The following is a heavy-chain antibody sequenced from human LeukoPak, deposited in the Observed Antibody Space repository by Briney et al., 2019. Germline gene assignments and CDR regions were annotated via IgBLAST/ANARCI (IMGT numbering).Heavy chain of an antibody. CDR1: GFTFSSYA. V-gene: IGHV3-23*01. CDR3: AKDPHMVRGVIITSY. Sequence: GGSLRLSCAASGFTFSSYAMSWVRQAPGKGLEWVSAISGSGGSTYYADSVKGRFTISRDNSKNTLYLQMNSLGAEDTAVYYCAKDPHMVRGVIITSYWGQGTLVTVSS. J-gene: IGHJ4*02. D-gene: IGHD3-10*01. CDR2: ISGSGGST.